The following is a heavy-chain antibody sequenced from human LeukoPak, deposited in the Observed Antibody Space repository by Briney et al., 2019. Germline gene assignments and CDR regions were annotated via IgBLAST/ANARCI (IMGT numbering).Heavy chain of an antibody. CDR2: IYYSGST. Sequence: PSETLSLTCTVSGGSISSSSYYWGWIRQPPGKGLEWIGSIYYSGSTYYNPSLKSRVTISVDTSKNQFSLKLSSVTAADTAVYYCARRKASPTHYYMDVWGKGTTVAVSS. V-gene: IGHV4-39*07. CDR1: GGSISSSSYY. J-gene: IGHJ6*03. CDR3: ARRKASPTHYYMDV.